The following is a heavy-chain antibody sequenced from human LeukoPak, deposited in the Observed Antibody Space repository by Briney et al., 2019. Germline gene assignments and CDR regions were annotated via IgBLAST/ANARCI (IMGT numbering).Heavy chain of an antibody. V-gene: IGHV4-59*08. CDR2: IYYSGST. Sequence: PSETLSLTCTVSGGSISRYYWSWIRQPPRKGLQRIGSIYYSGSTNYNPSLKSRVTISVDTSKNQFSRKLSSVTAADTAVYYCARHRSRLVPSSHDFDYWGQGTLVTVSS. CDR1: GGSISRYY. D-gene: IGHD6-19*01. J-gene: IGHJ4*02. CDR3: ARHRSRLVPSSHDFDY.